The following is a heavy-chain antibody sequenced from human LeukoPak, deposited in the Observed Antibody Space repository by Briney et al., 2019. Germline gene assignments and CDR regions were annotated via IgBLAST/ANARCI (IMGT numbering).Heavy chain of an antibody. V-gene: IGHV3-48*04. D-gene: IGHD3-10*02. Sequence: PGGSMRLSCAASGFTFSSYGMSWVRQAPGKGLEWVSYISSSGSTIYYADSVKGRFTISRDNAKNSLYLQMNSLRAEDTAVYYCAELGITMIGGVWGKGTTVTISS. J-gene: IGHJ6*04. CDR2: ISSSGSTI. CDR3: AELGITMIGGV. CDR1: GFTFSSYG.